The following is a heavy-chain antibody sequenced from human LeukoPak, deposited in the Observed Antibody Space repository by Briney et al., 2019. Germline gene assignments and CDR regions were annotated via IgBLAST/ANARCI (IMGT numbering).Heavy chain of an antibody. D-gene: IGHD3-10*01. J-gene: IGHJ5*02. V-gene: IGHV3-64*01. Sequence: PGGSLRLSCAASGFTFSNAWMSWVRQAPGKGLEYVSAISSNGGSTYYANSVKGRFTISRDNSKNTLYLQMGSLRAEDMAVYYCARVYGSGSYSWFDPWGQGTLVTVSS. CDR3: ARVYGSGSYSWFDP. CDR1: GFTFSNAW. CDR2: ISSNGGST.